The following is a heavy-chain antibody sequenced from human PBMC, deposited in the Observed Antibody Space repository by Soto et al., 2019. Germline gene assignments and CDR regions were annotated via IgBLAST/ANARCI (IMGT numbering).Heavy chain of an antibody. J-gene: IGHJ3*02. Sequence: PGGSLRLSCAASGFTFSSYAMSWVRQAPGKGLEWVSAISGSGGSTYYADSVKGRFTISRDNSKNTLYLQMNSLRAEDTAVYYCAKDWYYYDSSGYYPDAFDIWGQGTMVTVSS. V-gene: IGHV3-23*01. CDR1: GFTFSSYA. CDR3: AKDWYYYDSSGYYPDAFDI. D-gene: IGHD3-22*01. CDR2: ISGSGGST.